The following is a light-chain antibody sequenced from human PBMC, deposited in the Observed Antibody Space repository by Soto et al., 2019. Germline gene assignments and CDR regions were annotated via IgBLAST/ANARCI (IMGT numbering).Light chain of an antibody. CDR1: QSLSRY. Sequence: EIVLTQSPVTLSLSPGERATLSCRASQSLSRYLAWYQQKPGQAPSLLIYDASNRATGIPARFSGSGSGTDFTLTISSLEPEDFAVYYCQQRTNWQSTFGGGTKVEIK. CDR3: QQRTNWQST. J-gene: IGKJ4*01. V-gene: IGKV3D-11*02. CDR2: DAS.